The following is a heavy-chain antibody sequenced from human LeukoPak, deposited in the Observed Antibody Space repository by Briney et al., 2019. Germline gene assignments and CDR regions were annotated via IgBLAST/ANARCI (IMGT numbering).Heavy chain of an antibody. Sequence: PGGSLRLSCAASGFTFHDYHLRWLGQAPGKGLKGLSYINIGGTSTHYSDSVKGRFTTSRNNAKKALDLEMSILRAEDTAVYYGATNGAGVDTGGQEVRVTVS. J-gene: IGHJ5*02. D-gene: IGHD2-8*01. CDR2: INIGGTST. V-gene: IGHV3-11*01. CDR1: GFTFHDYH. CDR3: ATNGAGVDT.